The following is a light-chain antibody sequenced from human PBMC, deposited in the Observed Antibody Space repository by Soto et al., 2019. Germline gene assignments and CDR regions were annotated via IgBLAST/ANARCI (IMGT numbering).Light chain of an antibody. CDR1: QSVSSSY. J-gene: IGKJ2*01. CDR3: HQYGSSPYT. CDR2: GAS. Sequence: EIVLTQSPGILSLSPGERATLSCRASQSVSSSYLAWYQQKPGQAPRLLIYGASSKATGIPDRFSGSGSGTDFTLTISRLEAEDFAMYYCHQYGSSPYTFGQGTKLEIK. V-gene: IGKV3-20*01.